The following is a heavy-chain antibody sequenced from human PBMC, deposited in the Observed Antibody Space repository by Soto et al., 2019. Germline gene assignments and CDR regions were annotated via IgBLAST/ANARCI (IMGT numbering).Heavy chain of an antibody. CDR2: IYYSGST. J-gene: IGHJ3*02. D-gene: IGHD3-22*01. CDR1: GGSISSYY. CDR3: ARVYDSSGYDAFDI. V-gene: IGHV4-59*01. Sequence: SETLSLTCTVSGGSISSYYWSWIRQPPGKGLEWIGYIYYSGSTNYNPSLKSRVTISVDTSKNQSSLRLSSVTAADTAVYYCARVYDSSGYDAFDIWGQGTMVTVSS.